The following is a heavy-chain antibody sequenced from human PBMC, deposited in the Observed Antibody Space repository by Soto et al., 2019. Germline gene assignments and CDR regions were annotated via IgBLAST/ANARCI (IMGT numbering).Heavy chain of an antibody. J-gene: IGHJ4*02. CDR2: IYYSGST. D-gene: IGHD3-16*01. CDR3: ARAGLEGWVDY. V-gene: IGHV4-30-4*01. CDR1: GGSISSGDYY. Sequence: PSETLSLTCTVSGGSISSGDYYWSWIRQPPGKGLEWIGYIYYSGSTHYNPSLKSRVTISVDTSKNQFSLKLSSVTAADTAVYYCARAGLEGWVDYWGQGTLVTVYS.